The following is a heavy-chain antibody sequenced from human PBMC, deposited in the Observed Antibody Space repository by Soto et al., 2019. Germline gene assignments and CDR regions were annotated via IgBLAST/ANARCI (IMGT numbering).Heavy chain of an antibody. D-gene: IGHD5-12*01. CDR3: ARGRDYSGYVYDY. J-gene: IGHJ4*02. Sequence: SETLSLTCTVPGGSISSSSYYWGWLRQPQGKGLEWIGSIYYSGSTYYNPSLKSRVTISVDTSKNQVSLRLSSVTAADTAVYYCARGRDYSGYVYDYWGPGTLFTVSS. CDR2: IYYSGST. V-gene: IGHV4-39*07. CDR1: GGSISSSSYY.